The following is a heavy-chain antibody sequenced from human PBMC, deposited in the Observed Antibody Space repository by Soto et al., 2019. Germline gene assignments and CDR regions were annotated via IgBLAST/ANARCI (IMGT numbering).Heavy chain of an antibody. V-gene: IGHV3-7*01. J-gene: IGHJ5*02. Sequence: AGSLILSCAASRLPFGRYLMSSVRLAPGKGQEWVANIEQDGGEKYYVGSVKGGFTISRDNAKNSLYLQMNSLRAEDTAVYYWARECSSGWSASPTFDPWGQGTLVRVSA. CDR3: ARECSSGWSASPTFDP. D-gene: IGHD6-19*01. CDR1: RLPFGRYL. CDR2: IEQDGGEK.